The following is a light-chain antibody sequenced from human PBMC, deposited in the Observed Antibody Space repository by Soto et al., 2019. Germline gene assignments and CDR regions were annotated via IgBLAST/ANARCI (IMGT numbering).Light chain of an antibody. J-gene: IGLJ3*02. CDR2: GNN. CDR1: NSNIGAGSH. V-gene: IGLV1-40*01. Sequence: QSVLTQPPSVSGAPGQGVTISCTGSNSNIGAGSHVHWYQHFPGAAPRLLIYGNNNRPSGVPARFSASKSDTSASLAITGLQADDEADYYCQSFDNSLTHPVFGGGTKLTFL. CDR3: QSFDNSLTHPV.